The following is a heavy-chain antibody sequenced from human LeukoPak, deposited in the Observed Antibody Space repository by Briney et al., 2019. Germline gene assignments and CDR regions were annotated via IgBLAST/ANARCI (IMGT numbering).Heavy chain of an antibody. V-gene: IGHV3-30*03. CDR2: ISYDGSNK. J-gene: IGHJ4*02. CDR1: GFTFSSYV. CDR3: ARGGFFWSGYHFDY. D-gene: IGHD3-3*01. Sequence: TGGSPRLSCAASGFTFSSYVMHWVRQAPGKGLEWLAVISYDGSNKNYADSVKGRLTISRDNSKNTLYLQMNSLRAEDTAVYYCARGGFFWSGYHFDYWGQGTLVTVSS.